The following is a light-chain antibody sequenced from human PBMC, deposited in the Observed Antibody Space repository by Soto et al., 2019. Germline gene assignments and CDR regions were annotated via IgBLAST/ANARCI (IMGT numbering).Light chain of an antibody. J-gene: IGKJ4*01. Sequence: DIQITQSPGSWCSSLWDIVTITCRASQGISTWLAWYQQKPGKAPKLLIYAASSLQSGVPSRFSGSGSETDFTLIISSLHPEDFATYYCLQSDSFPLTFGGGTKVDIK. V-gene: IGKV1D-12*01. CDR3: LQSDSFPLT. CDR2: AAS. CDR1: QGISTW.